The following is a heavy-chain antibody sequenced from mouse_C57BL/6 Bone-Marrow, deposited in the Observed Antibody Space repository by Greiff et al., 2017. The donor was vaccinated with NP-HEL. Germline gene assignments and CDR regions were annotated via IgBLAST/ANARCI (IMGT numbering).Heavy chain of an antibody. CDR2: IDPANGNT. V-gene: IGHV14-3*01. J-gene: IGHJ4*01. D-gene: IGHD1-1*01. CDR3: ARLGSSSGYAMDY. CDR1: GFNIKNTY. Sequence: EVQRVESVAELVRPGASVKLSCTASGFNIKNTYMHWVKQRPEQGLEWIGRIDPANGNTKYAPKFQGKATITADTSSNTAYLQLSSLTSEDTAIYYCARLGSSSGYAMDYWGQGTSVTVSS.